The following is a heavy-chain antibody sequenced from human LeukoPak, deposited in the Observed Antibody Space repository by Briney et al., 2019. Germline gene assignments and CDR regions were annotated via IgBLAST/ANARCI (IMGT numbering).Heavy chain of an antibody. CDR2: INHSGST. V-gene: IGHV4-34*01. CDR3: ATGITGTPFTFDI. J-gene: IGHJ3*02. Sequence: SETLSLTCAVYGGSFSGYYWSWIRQPPGKGLEWIGEINHSGSTYYNPSLKSRVTISVDRSKNQFSLKLSSVTAADTAVYYCATGITGTPFTFDIWGQETMVTVSS. D-gene: IGHD1-7*01. CDR1: GGSFSGYY.